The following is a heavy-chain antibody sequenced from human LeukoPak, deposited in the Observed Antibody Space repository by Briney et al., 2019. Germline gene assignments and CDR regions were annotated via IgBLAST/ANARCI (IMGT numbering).Heavy chain of an antibody. D-gene: IGHD3-9*01. CDR3: ARAPGGVLRYFDWPDYFDY. V-gene: IGHV3-30*04. Sequence: GGSLRLSCAASGFIFNTYAMSWVRQAPGKGLEWVAVISYDGSNKYYADSVKGRFTISRDNSKNTLYLQMNSLRAEDTAVYYCARAPGGVLRYFDWPDYFDYWGQGTLVTVSS. CDR1: GFIFNTYA. J-gene: IGHJ4*02. CDR2: ISYDGSNK.